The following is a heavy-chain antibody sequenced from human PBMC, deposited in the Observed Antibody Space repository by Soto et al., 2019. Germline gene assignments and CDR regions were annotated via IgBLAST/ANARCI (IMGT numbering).Heavy chain of an antibody. D-gene: IGHD3-9*01. J-gene: IGHJ6*02. CDR1: GVTVCSYG. Sequence: PCGCLRLGCASCGVTVCSYGMHGVRKAQGKGLEWVAVISYDGSNKYYADSVKGRFTISRDNSKNTLYLQMNSLRAEDTAVYYCAKVTSLTEGRRLKNPLLYDDILTGYLPMDVWGQGTTVTVSS. CDR2: ISYDGSNK. V-gene: IGHV3-30*18. CDR3: AKVTSLTEGRRLKNPLLYDDILTGYLPMDV.